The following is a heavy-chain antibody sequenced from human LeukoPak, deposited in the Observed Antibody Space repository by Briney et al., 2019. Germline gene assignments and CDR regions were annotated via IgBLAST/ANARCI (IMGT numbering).Heavy chain of an antibody. D-gene: IGHD3-22*01. CDR1: GYTFTSYD. Sequence: ASVKVSCKASGYTFTSYDINWVRQATGQGLEWMGWVNPNSGNTGYAQKFQGRVTMTSNTSISTAYMDLSSLRSEDTAVYYCARTPYDSSGYYSDSWGQGTLVTVSS. CDR2: VNPNSGNT. CDR3: ARTPYDSSGYYSDS. J-gene: IGHJ4*02. V-gene: IGHV1-8*01.